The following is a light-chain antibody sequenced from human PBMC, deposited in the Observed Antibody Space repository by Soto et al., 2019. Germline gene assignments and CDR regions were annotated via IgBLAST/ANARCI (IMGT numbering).Light chain of an antibody. V-gene: IGKV1-39*01. Sequence: DIQMTQSPSSLSASVGDRVTITCRATQSIRSDLNWYHQKPGKAPNLLIYAASSLQSGVPSRFSGSGSGTDFTRTISSLQPEDFATYYCQQSFSSPYTFGQGTKLEIK. CDR2: AAS. CDR3: QQSFSSPYT. J-gene: IGKJ2*01. CDR1: QSIRSD.